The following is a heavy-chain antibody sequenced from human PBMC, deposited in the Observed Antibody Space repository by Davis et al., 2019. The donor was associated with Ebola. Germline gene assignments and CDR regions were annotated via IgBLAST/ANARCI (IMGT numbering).Heavy chain of an antibody. D-gene: IGHD3-16*02. CDR3: ARARGSIWGSYRPSYFDY. Sequence: GGSLRLSCAASGFTFSSYAMSWVRQAPGKGLEWVSAISGSGGSTYYADSVKGRFTISRDNSKNTLYLQMNSLRDEDTAVYYCARARGSIWGSYRPSYFDYWGQGTLVTVSS. CDR1: GFTFSSYA. V-gene: IGHV3-23*01. CDR2: ISGSGGST. J-gene: IGHJ4*02.